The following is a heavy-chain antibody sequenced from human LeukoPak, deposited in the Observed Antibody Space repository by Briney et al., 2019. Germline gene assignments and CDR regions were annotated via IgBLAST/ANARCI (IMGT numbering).Heavy chain of an antibody. D-gene: IGHD2-2*01. CDR3: ARFSSTPKVVPAASGYYFDY. CDR2: IYYSGST. V-gene: IGHV4-31*03. Sequence: SETLSLTCTVSGGSISSGGYYWSWIRQHPGKGLEWIGYIYYSGSTYYNPSLKSRVTISVDTSKNQFPLKLSSVTAADTAVYYCARFSSTPKVVPAASGYYFDYWGQGTLVTVSS. CDR1: GGSISSGGYY. J-gene: IGHJ4*02.